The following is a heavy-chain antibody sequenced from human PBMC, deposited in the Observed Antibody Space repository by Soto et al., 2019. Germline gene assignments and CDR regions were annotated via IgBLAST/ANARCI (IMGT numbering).Heavy chain of an antibody. D-gene: IGHD6-19*01. CDR3: VKDLYSSGWGWVFDI. V-gene: IGHV3-23*01. J-gene: IGHJ3*02. Sequence: EVQLLESGGGLVQPGGSLRLSCAASGFTFSSYAMSWVRQAPGKGLEWVSAISGSGGSTYYADSVKGRFTISIDNSKNSLYLQMNSLRADYTAVYYSVKDLYSSGWGWVFDIWRQGTMVTVSS. CDR2: ISGSGGST. CDR1: GFTFSSYA.